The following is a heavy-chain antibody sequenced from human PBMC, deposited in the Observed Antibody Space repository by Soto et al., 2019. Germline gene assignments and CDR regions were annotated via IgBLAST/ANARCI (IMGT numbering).Heavy chain of an antibody. D-gene: IGHD1-26*01. CDR1: GGSISSGDYY. J-gene: IGHJ1*01. Sequence: QVQLQESGPGLVKPSQTLSLTCTVSGGSISSGDYYWSWIRQPPGKGLEWIGYIYYSGSTYYNPSLKSRVTISVDTSKNQFSLKLSSVTAADTAVYYCARGISGSYYPGNFQHWGQGTLVTVSS. CDR3: ARGISGSYYPGNFQH. CDR2: IYYSGST. V-gene: IGHV4-30-4*01.